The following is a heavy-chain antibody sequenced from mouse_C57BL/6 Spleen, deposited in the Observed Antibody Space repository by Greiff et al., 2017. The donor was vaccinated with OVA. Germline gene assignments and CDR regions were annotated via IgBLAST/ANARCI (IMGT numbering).Heavy chain of an antibody. D-gene: IGHD1-1*01. V-gene: IGHV1-64*01. CDR2: IHPNSGST. CDR1: GYTFTSYW. CDR3: ARIITTVEGLYFCV. Sequence: QVQLQQPGAELVKPGASVKLSCKASGYTFTSYWMHWVKQRPGQGLEWIGMIHPNSGSTNYNEKFKSKATLTVDKSSSTAYMQLSSLTSEDSAVYYCARIITTVEGLYFCVWGTGTTVSVSS. J-gene: IGHJ1*03.